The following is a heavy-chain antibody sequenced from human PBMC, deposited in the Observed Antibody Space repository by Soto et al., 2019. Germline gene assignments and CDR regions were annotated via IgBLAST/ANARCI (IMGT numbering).Heavy chain of an antibody. CDR2: IYCSGST. CDR3: ARYPVDTAMGYYFDY. J-gene: IGHJ4*02. Sequence: PSETLSLTCTVSGGSISSYDWSWIRQPPGKGLEWIGYIYCSGSTNYNPSLKSRVTISVDTSKNQFSLKLSSVTAADTAVYYCARYPVDTAMGYYFDYWGQGTLVTVS. V-gene: IGHV4-59*01. CDR1: GGSISSYD. D-gene: IGHD5-18*01.